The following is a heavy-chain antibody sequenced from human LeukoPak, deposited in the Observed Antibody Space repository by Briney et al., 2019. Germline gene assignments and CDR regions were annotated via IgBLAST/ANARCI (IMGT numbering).Heavy chain of an antibody. Sequence: PSETLSLTCVVYGGSFSGYSWSWIRQPPGKGLEWIGEINHGGSTTYNPSLKSRVTISLDTSKNQFSLKLSSVTAADTAVYYCARGPPNFSRSGYYNYWGQGTLVTVSS. CDR3: ARGPPNFSRSGYYNY. J-gene: IGHJ4*02. CDR2: INHGGST. D-gene: IGHD3-3*01. V-gene: IGHV4-34*01. CDR1: GGSFSGYS.